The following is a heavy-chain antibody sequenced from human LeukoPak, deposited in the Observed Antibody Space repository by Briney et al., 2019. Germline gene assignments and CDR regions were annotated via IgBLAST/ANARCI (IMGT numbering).Heavy chain of an antibody. CDR2: IYPGDSDT. D-gene: IGHD5-12*01. CDR1: GYRFTNYW. V-gene: IGHV5-51*01. CDR3: ARRAGLYTGYDIDY. J-gene: IGHJ4*02. Sequence: GESLKISCKGSGYRFTNYWIGWVRQKPGKGLEWMGIIYPGDSDTTYSPSFQGQVIISADKSISTAYLQWSSLKASDTAMYFCARRAGLYTGYDIDYWGQGTLVTVSS.